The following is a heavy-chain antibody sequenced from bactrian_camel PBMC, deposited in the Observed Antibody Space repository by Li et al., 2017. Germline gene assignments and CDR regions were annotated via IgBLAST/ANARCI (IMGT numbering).Heavy chain of an antibody. CDR1: GYTLSTY. Sequence: VQLVESGGGSVQAGGSLRLSCAASGYTLSTYSWFRQAPGKEREGVAAIDTGDGSTYYLDTVKGRFTISHDNAQNTLYLQMNSLKPEDTALYYCAADVGLHDMLRVRCLCARHYNYWGQGTQVTVS. D-gene: IGHD5*01. J-gene: IGHJ4*01. CDR3: AADVGLHDMLRVRCLCARHYNY. CDR2: IDTGDGST. V-gene: IGHV3S31*01.